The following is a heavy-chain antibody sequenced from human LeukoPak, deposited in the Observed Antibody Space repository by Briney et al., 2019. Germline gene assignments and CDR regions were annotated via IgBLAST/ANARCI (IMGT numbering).Heavy chain of an antibody. CDR3: AKDLPQYYDFWSGYSDYYYGMDV. J-gene: IGHJ6*02. V-gene: IGHV3-23*01. CDR1: GFTFSSYA. CDR2: ISGSGGST. D-gene: IGHD3-3*01. Sequence: PGGALRLSCAASGFTFSSYAMSWVRQAAGKGLEWVSAISGSGGSTYYADSVKGRFTISRDNSKNTLYLQMNSLRAEDTAVYYCAKDLPQYYDFWSGYSDYYYGMDVWGQGTTVTVSS.